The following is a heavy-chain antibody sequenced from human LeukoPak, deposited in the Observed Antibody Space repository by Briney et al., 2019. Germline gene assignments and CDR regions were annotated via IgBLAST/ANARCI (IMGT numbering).Heavy chain of an antibody. J-gene: IGHJ5*02. CDR2: INHSGST. Sequence: SSETLSLTCAVYGGSFSGYYWSWIRQPPGKGLEWIGEINHSGSTNYNPSLKSRVTISVDTSKNQFSLKLSSVTAADTAVYYCARGSVVVIRAAWFDPWGQGTLVTVSS. CDR3: ARGSVVVIRAAWFDP. D-gene: IGHD3-22*01. V-gene: IGHV4-34*01. CDR1: GGSFSGYY.